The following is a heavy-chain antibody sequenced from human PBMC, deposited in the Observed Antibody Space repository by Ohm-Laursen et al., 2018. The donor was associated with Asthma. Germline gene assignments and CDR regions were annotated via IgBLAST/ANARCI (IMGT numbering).Heavy chain of an antibody. D-gene: IGHD2/OR15-2a*01. V-gene: IGHV3-30*18. CDR1: GFTFSNFG. J-gene: IGHJ5*02. Sequence: SLRLSCTASGFTFSNFGMHWLRQAPGKGLEWLAVISDDGGQKHYGESVKGRFTISRDNSKSTVLLDMTSLKDEDTGLYFCVKDEGKVKNWFDPWGPGTRVNVSS. CDR2: ISDDGGQK. CDR3: VKDEGKVKNWFDP.